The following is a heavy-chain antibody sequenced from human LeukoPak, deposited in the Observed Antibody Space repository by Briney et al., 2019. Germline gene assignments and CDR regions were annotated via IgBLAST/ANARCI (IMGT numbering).Heavy chain of an antibody. D-gene: IGHD6-19*01. J-gene: IGHJ3*02. CDR3: ASLPVAGSDDAFDI. CDR2: IWYDGSNK. CDR1: GFTFSSYG. Sequence: GRSLRLSCAASGFTFSSYGMHWVRQAPGKGLEWVALIWYDGSNKYYADSMKGRFTISRDNSKYTLYLQMDSLRADDTAVYYCASLPVAGSDDAFDIWGQGTMVTVSS. V-gene: IGHV3-33*01.